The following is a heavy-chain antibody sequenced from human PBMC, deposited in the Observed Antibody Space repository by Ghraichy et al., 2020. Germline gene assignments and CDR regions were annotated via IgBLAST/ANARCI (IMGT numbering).Heavy chain of an antibody. D-gene: IGHD4-23*01. CDR1: GFTFSSYW. Sequence: GGSLRLSCAASGFTFSSYWMSWVRQAQGKGLEWVAQIKQDEGEQSYVDSVKGRFTISKDNAKNSLYLQVNSLRVGDTAVYYCARGGGGGNIRYFGAFDIWGQGTMVTVSS. V-gene: IGHV3-7*01. CDR2: IKQDEGEQ. J-gene: IGHJ3*02. CDR3: ARGGGGGNIRYFGAFDI.